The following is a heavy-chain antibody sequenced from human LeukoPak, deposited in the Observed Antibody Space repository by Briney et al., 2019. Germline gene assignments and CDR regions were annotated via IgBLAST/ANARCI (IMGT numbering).Heavy chain of an antibody. CDR3: ATGAYCSSTSCYSWFDP. D-gene: IGHD2-2*01. CDR1: GYTLTELS. Sequence: APVKVSCKVSGYTLTELSMHWVRQAPGKGLEWMGGFDPEDGETIYAQKFQGRVTMTEDTSTDTAYMELSSLRPEDTAVYYCATGAYCSSTSCYSWFDPWGQGTLVTVSS. V-gene: IGHV1-24*01. J-gene: IGHJ5*02. CDR2: FDPEDGET.